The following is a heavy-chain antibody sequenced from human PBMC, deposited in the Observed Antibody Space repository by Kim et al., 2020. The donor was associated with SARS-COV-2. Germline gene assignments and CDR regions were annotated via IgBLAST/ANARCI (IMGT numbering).Heavy chain of an antibody. J-gene: IGHJ3*02. CDR2: ISGSDGST. V-gene: IGHV3-23*01. D-gene: IGHD6-13*01. CDR3: AKQTSSWSNAFDI. Sequence: GGSLRLSCAASGFTFSSYTMSWVRQAPGKGLEWVSAISGSDGSTFYADSVKGRFTFSRDNSKNMLYLQMNSLTAEDTAVYYCAKQTSSWSNAFDIWGQGTMVTVSS. CDR1: GFTFSSYT.